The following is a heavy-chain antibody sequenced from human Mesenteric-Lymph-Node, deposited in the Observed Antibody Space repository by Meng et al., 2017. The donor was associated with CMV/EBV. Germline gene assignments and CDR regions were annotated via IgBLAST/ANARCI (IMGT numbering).Heavy chain of an antibody. CDR3: ARDANWGAFDY. CDR2: MNPNSGGT. Sequence: SCKASGYTCTKYAMHWVRQAPGQSLEWMGWMNPNSGGTNYAQKFQGRVTMTRDTSISTAYMELSRLRSDDTAVYYCARDANWGAFDYWGQGTLVTVSS. J-gene: IGHJ4*02. V-gene: IGHV1-2*02. CDR1: GYTCTKYA. D-gene: IGHD7-27*01.